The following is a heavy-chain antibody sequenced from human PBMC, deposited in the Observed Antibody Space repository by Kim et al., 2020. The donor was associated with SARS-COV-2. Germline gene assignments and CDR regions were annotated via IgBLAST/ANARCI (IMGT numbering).Heavy chain of an antibody. CDR3: ARDHSGGSYFDY. CDR2: INPSDGGP. Sequence: ASVKVSCKASGYTFTRYYIHWVRQAPGQAPECMGIINPSDGGPSYTQKFQGRLTMTRDTSTSTVYMELSSLRSDDTAVYYCARDHSGGSYFDYCGQGTLV. D-gene: IGHD1-26*01. CDR1: GYTFTRYY. J-gene: IGHJ4*02. V-gene: IGHV1-46*01.